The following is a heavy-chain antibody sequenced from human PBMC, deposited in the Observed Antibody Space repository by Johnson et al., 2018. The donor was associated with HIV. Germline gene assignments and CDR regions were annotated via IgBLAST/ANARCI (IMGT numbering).Heavy chain of an antibody. D-gene: IGHD1/OR15-1a*01. CDR1: GFAFSDYY. Sequence: QVQLVEFGGGLVKTGGSLRLSCAASGFAFSDYYMAWIRQAPGKGLEWVSFISSGSHTIYYADSVKGRFTISRDNSKNSLYLQMNSLRAEDTAMYYWARGTWEQPHSFDMGGQGTMVTVSS. V-gene: IGHV3-11*04. CDR3: ARGTWEQPHSFDM. J-gene: IGHJ3*02. CDR2: ISSGSHTI.